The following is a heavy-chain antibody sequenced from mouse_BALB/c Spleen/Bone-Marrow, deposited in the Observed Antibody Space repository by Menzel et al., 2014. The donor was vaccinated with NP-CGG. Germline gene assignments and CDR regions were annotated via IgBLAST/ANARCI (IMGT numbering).Heavy chain of an antibody. Sequence: QVQLQQSGAELVKPEASVKLSCKASGYTFSNYYMYWVKQRPGQGLEWIGESNPSNGGSNFNEKFKSKATLTVDKSSSTAYMQLSSLTSEDSAVYYCTRSNYGYWYFDVWGAGTTVTVSS. J-gene: IGHJ1*01. CDR1: GYTFSNYY. V-gene: IGHV1S81*02. CDR3: TRSNYGYWYFDV. D-gene: IGHD1-1*01. CDR2: SNPSNGGS.